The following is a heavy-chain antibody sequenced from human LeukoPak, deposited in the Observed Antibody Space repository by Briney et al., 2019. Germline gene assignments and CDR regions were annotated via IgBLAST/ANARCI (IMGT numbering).Heavy chain of an antibody. CDR2: INPNSGGT. CDR3: ARDADIVVVRGPSDFDY. V-gene: IGHV1-2*02. CDR1: GYTFTGYY. D-gene: IGHD2-15*01. Sequence: ASVKVSCKASGYTFTGYYMHWVRQAPGQGLGWMGWINPNSGGTNYAQKFQGRVTMTRDTSISTAYMELSRLRSDDTAVYYCARDADIVVVRGPSDFDYWGQGTLVTVSS. J-gene: IGHJ4*02.